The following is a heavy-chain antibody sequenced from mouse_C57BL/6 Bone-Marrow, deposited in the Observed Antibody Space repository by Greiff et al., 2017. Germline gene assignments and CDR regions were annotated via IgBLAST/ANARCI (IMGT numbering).Heavy chain of an antibody. D-gene: IGHD1-1*01. CDR2: INPSSGYT. CDR3: ARWSTTVVAKDY. Sequence: VQLVESGAELARPGASVKMSCKASGYTFTSYTMHWVKQRPGQGLEWIGYINPSSGYTKYNQKFKDKATLTADKSSSTAYMQLSSLTSEDSAVYYCARWSTTVVAKDYWGQGTTLTVSS. CDR1: GYTFTSYT. J-gene: IGHJ2*01. V-gene: IGHV1-4*01.